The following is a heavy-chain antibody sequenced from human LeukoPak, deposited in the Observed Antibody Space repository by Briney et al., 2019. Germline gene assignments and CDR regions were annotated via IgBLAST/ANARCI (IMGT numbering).Heavy chain of an antibody. Sequence: ASVKVSCKASGYTFTGYHMHWLRQAPGQGLEWMGRINPNSGDTTYAQKFQGRVTMTRDTSISTAYMELNRLRSDDTAVYYCARDYCSSTSCLFDYWGQGTLVTVSS. V-gene: IGHV1-2*06. J-gene: IGHJ4*02. D-gene: IGHD2-2*01. CDR3: ARDYCSSTSCLFDY. CDR2: INPNSGDT. CDR1: GYTFTGYH.